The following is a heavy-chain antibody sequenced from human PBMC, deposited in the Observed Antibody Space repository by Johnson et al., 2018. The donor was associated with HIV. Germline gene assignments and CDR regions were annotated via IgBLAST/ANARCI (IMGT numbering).Heavy chain of an antibody. D-gene: IGHD2-8*02. Sequence: VQLVESGGGLVQPGGSLRLSCAASEFTFSDYGMHWVRQAPGKGLEWVTHISYDGANKYYSGSVRGRFTISRDNSRNTLNLQMDSLREDDTAVYYCAKDLDRELLALWAFHTWGQGTVVTVSS. CDR3: AKDLDRELLALWAFHT. J-gene: IGHJ3*02. V-gene: IGHV3-30*18. CDR2: ISYDGANK. CDR1: EFTFSDYG.